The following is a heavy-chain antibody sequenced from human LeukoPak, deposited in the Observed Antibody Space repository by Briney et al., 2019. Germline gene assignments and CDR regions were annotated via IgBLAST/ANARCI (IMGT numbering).Heavy chain of an antibody. V-gene: IGHV3-30-3*01. CDR2: ISHEGSES. J-gene: IGHJ4*02. Sequence: PGGSLRLSCAASGFTFSSHAMVWVRQAPGKGLEWVSFISHEGSESFHTESVKGRFTISRDNFKNTVDLQVSGLKEEDTAVYYCARDWGQRGVGATLANWGQGTLVIVSS. CDR3: ARDWGQRGVGATLAN. CDR1: GFTFSSHA. D-gene: IGHD1-26*01.